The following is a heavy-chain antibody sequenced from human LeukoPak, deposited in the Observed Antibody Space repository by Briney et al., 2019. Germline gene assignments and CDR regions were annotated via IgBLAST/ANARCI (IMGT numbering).Heavy chain of an antibody. J-gene: IGHJ3*02. D-gene: IGHD3-22*01. CDR1: GFTFSSYS. CDR3: ARDRHYYDSSGFVWSDAFDI. Sequence: GGSLRLSCAASGFTFSSYSMNWVRQAPGKGLEWVSSISSSSSYIYYADSVKGRFTISRDNAKNSLYLQMNSLRAEDTAVYYCARDRHYYDSSGFVWSDAFDIWGQGTMVTVSS. CDR2: ISSSSSYI. V-gene: IGHV3-21*01.